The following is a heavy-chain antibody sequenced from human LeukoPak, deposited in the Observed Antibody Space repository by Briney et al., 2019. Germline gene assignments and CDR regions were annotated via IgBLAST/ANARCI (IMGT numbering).Heavy chain of an antibody. Sequence: ASVKVSCKASGYTFTGYYMHWVRQAPGQGLEWMGIINPSGGSTSYAQKFQDRVTMTRDTSTSTVYMELSSLRSEDTAVYYCARDLDILTGYYKPNNWFDPWGQGTLVTVSS. D-gene: IGHD3-9*01. V-gene: IGHV1-46*01. CDR2: INPSGGST. CDR1: GYTFTGYY. CDR3: ARDLDILTGYYKPNNWFDP. J-gene: IGHJ5*02.